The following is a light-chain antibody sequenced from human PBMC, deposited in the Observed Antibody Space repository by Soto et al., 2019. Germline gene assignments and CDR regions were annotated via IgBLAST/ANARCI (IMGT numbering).Light chain of an antibody. CDR2: WAS. CDR3: QQYYTNALT. CDR1: QSVLYSSNNTNY. V-gene: IGKV4-1*01. J-gene: IGKJ4*01. Sequence: DIVMTQSPDSLAVSLGERATINCKSSQSVLYSSNNTNYLAWYQQKPGQPPKLLIYWASTRESGVPDRFSGSGSGTNDTLTISSLQAEDVAVYYCQQYYTNALTFGGGTKVGVK.